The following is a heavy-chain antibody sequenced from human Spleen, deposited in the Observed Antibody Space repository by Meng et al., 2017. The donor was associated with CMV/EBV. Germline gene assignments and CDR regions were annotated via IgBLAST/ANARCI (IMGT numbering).Heavy chain of an antibody. CDR3: AKDFYYGSGSYECDN. J-gene: IGHJ4*02. CDR1: GFTFSSYA. V-gene: IGHV3-23*03. D-gene: IGHD3-10*01. CDR2: IYSGGSST. Sequence: GESLKISCAASGFTFSSYAMSWVRQAPGKGLEWVSLIYSGGSSTYYADSVKGRFTISRDNSKNTLNLQMNSLRVEDTAVYYCAKDFYYGSGSYECDNWGQGTLVTVSS.